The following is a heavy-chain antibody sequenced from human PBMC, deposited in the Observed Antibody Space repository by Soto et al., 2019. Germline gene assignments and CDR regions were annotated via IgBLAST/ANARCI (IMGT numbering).Heavy chain of an antibody. CDR1: GGSISSYY. CDR2: IYYSGST. Sequence: PSETLSLTCTVSGGSISSYYWSWIRQPPGKGLEWIGYIYYSGSTNYNPSLKSRVTISVDTSKNQFSLKLRSVTSADTGLYFCAREYAYIIDYWGQGSVVTVSS. D-gene: IGHD2-21*01. V-gene: IGHV4-59*01. CDR3: AREYAYIIDY. J-gene: IGHJ4*02.